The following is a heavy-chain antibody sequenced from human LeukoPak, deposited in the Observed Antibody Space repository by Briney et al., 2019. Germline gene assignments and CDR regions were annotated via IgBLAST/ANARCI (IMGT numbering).Heavy chain of an antibody. J-gene: IGHJ6*03. CDR2: INPNSGGT. D-gene: IGHD3-22*01. V-gene: IGHV1-2*02. CDR1: GYTFTGYY. Sequence: ASVKVSCKASGYTFTGYYMHWVRQAPGQGLEWMGWINPNSGGTNYAQKFQGRVTMTRDTSISTAYMELSRLRSDDTAVYYCARAKWLLPYYYYYYYMDVWGKGTTVTISS. CDR3: ARAKWLLPYYYYYYYMDV.